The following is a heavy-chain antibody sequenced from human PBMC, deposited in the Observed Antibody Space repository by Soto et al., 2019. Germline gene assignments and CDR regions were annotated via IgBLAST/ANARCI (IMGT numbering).Heavy chain of an antibody. V-gene: IGHV4-4*02. CDR3: ARVPTRYYYDSSGYYGGFV. D-gene: IGHD3-22*01. CDR2: IYHSGST. J-gene: IGHJ1*01. CDR1: GGSISSSNW. Sequence: SETLSLTCAVSGGSISSSNWWSWVRQPPGKGLEWIGEIYHSGSTNYNPSLKSRFTISVDKSKNQFSLKLSSVTAADTAVYYCARVPTRYYYDSSGYYGGFVWGQGTLVTVSS.